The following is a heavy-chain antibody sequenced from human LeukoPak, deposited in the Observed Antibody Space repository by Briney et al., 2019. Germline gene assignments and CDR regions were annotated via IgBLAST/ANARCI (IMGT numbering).Heavy chain of an antibody. D-gene: IGHD5-18*01. CDR3: ARFHTEPRGFDY. CDR2: ISGSGGST. V-gene: IGHV3-23*01. Sequence: PGGSLRLSCAASGFTFSSYAMSWVRQAPGKGLKWVSAISGSGGSTYYADSVKGRFTISRDNSKNTLYLQMNSLRAEDTAVYYCARFHTEPRGFDYWGQGTLVTVSS. J-gene: IGHJ4*02. CDR1: GFTFSSYA.